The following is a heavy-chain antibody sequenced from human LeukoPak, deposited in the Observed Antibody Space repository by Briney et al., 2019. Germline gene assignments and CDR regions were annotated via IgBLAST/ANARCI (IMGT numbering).Heavy chain of an antibody. CDR1: GYTFTSYG. J-gene: IGHJ4*02. D-gene: IGHD2-15*01. CDR2: ISAYTGNT. Sequence: ASVKVSCKASGYTFTSYGITWVRQAPGQGLEWMGWISAYTGNTNYAQNLQGRVTMTTDTSTTTAYMELRSLRSDDTAVYYCAVLGHCISSSCSGSYYFDYWGQGTLVTVS. CDR3: AVLGHCISSSCSGSYYFDY. V-gene: IGHV1-18*04.